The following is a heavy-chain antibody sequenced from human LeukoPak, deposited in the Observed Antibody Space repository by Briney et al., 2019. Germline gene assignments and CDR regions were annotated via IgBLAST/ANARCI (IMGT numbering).Heavy chain of an antibody. CDR3: ARGAPLYYDSSGYGIDY. V-gene: IGHV1-8*01. D-gene: IGHD3-22*01. CDR1: GYTFTSYD. J-gene: IGHJ4*02. CDR2: MNPNSGNT. Sequence: ASVNVSCKASGYTFTSYDINWVRQAPGQGLEWMGWMNPNSGNTGYAQKFQGRVTMTRSTSISTAYMELSSLRSEDTAVYYCARGAPLYYDSSGYGIDYWGQGTLVTVSS.